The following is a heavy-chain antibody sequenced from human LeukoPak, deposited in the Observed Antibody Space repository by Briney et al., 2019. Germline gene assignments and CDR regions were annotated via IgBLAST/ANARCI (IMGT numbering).Heavy chain of an antibody. J-gene: IGHJ6*03. V-gene: IGHV5-51*01. CDR2: IYPGDSDT. D-gene: IGHD3-10*01. Sequence: GQSLKISCKGSGYSLTSYWIGWVRQIPGKGLEWMGLIYPGDSDTRYSPSFQGQVTISADKSISTAYLQWSSLKASDTAMYYCARLRSGSGSYYDYYYYMDVWGKGTTVTVSS. CDR1: GYSLTSYW. CDR3: ARLRSGSGSYYDYYYYMDV.